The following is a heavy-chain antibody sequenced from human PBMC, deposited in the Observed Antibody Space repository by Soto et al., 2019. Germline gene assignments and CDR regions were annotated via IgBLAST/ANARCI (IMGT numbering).Heavy chain of an antibody. D-gene: IGHD2-15*01. Sequence: LRLSCAASGFTFSSYAMCWVRQAPGKGLEWVSSISVSGDRTFYADSVKGRFTISRDNSRNTLHLQMNSLRAEDTAVYYCAKCGGLGTARGGGNNYCTIDYWGKGIPVTVSS. J-gene: IGHJ4*02. CDR1: GFTFSSYA. CDR2: ISVSGDRT. CDR3: AKCGGLGTARGGGNNYCTIDY. V-gene: IGHV3-23*01.